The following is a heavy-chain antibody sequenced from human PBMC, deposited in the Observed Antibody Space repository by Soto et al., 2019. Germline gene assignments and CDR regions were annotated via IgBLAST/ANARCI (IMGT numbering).Heavy chain of an antibody. D-gene: IGHD6-19*01. Sequence: PSETLSLTCTVSGGSISSGGYYWSWIRQHPGKGLEWIGYIYYSGSTYYNPSLKSRVTISVDTSKNQFSLKLSSVTAADTAVYYCARRGPGIAVANNWFDPWGQGTLVTVSS. J-gene: IGHJ5*02. CDR2: IYYSGST. CDR3: ARRGPGIAVANNWFDP. V-gene: IGHV4-31*03. CDR1: GGSISSGGYY.